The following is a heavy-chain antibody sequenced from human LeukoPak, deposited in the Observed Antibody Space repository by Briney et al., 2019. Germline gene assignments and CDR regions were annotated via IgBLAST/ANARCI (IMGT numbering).Heavy chain of an antibody. Sequence: GGSLRLSCAASGFTFSSYSMNWVRQAPGKGLEWVSSISSSSSYIYYADSVKGRFTISRDNAKNSLYLQMNSLRAEDTAVYYCASGFRGYNMKWFDPWGQGTLVTVSS. CDR1: GFTFSSYS. J-gene: IGHJ5*02. CDR2: ISSSSSYI. CDR3: ASGFRGYNMKWFDP. V-gene: IGHV3-21*01. D-gene: IGHD5-24*01.